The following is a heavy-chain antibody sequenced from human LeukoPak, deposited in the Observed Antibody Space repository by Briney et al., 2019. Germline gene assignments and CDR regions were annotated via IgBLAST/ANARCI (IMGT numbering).Heavy chain of an antibody. V-gene: IGHV3-48*01. CDR2: ISSTSSTI. D-gene: IGHD4-11*01. CDR1: GFTFSSYE. Sequence: GGSLRLSCAASGFTFSSYEMNWVRQAPGKGLEWVSYISSTSSTIYYADSVKGRFTISRDNAKNSLYLQMNSLRAEDTAVYYCARAHPGDYSDFQFDYWGQGTLVTVSS. J-gene: IGHJ4*02. CDR3: ARAHPGDYSDFQFDY.